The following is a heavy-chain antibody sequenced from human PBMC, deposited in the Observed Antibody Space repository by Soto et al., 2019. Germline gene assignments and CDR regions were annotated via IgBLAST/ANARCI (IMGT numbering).Heavy chain of an antibody. CDR2: IWYDGSNK. V-gene: IGHV3-33*01. D-gene: IGHD3-10*01. CDR3: AREGLFGDRGIIYFQH. CDR1: GFTFSSYG. Sequence: QVQLVESGGGVVQPGRSLRLSCAASGFTFSSYGMHWVRQAPGKGLEWVAVIWYDGSNKYYADSVKGRFTISRDNSKNTLYLQMNSLRAEDTAVYYCAREGLFGDRGIIYFQHWGQGTLVTVSS. J-gene: IGHJ1*01.